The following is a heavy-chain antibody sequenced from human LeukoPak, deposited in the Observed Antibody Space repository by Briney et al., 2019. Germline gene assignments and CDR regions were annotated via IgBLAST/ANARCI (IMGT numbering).Heavy chain of an antibody. CDR2: IYYSGST. J-gene: IGHJ5*02. CDR1: GGSISSSSYY. Sequence: NPPETLSLTCTVSGGSISSSSYYWGWIRQPPGKGLEWIGSIYYSGSTYYNPSLKSRVTISVDTSKNQFSLKLSSVTAADTAVYFCARSRSGATTPVNWFDPWGQGTLVTVSS. D-gene: IGHD5-12*01. CDR3: ARSRSGATTPVNWFDP. V-gene: IGHV4-39*01.